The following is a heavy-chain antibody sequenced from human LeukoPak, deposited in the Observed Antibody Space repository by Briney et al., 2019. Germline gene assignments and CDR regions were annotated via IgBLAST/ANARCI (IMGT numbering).Heavy chain of an antibody. CDR2: ISSSGSTM. V-gene: IGHV3-11*04. CDR3: AELGITMIGGV. J-gene: IGHJ6*04. D-gene: IGHD3-10*02. Sequence: GGSLRLSCAASGFIFSDYYMSWIRQAPGKGLEWVSYISSSGSTMYYTDSVKGRFTISRDNAKDSLYLQMNSLRAEDTAVYYCAELGITMIGGVWGKGTTVTISS. CDR1: GFIFSDYY.